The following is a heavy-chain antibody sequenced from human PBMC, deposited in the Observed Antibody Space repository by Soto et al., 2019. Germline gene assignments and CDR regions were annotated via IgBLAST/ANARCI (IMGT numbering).Heavy chain of an antibody. D-gene: IGHD6-19*01. J-gene: IGHJ1*01. CDR3: ASRRYSSGWYTFGGAEYFQH. Sequence: LSETLSLTCAVSSGSISSSNWWSWVRQPPGKGLEWIGEIYHSGSTNYNPSLKSRVTISVDKSKNQFSLKLSSVTAADTAVYYCASRRYSSGWYTFGGAEYFQHWGQGTLVTVSS. V-gene: IGHV4-4*02. CDR1: SGSISSSNW. CDR2: IYHSGST.